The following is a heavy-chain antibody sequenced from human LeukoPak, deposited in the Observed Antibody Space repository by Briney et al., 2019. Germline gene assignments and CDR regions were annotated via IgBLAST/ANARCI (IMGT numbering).Heavy chain of an antibody. CDR2: IYYSGST. Sequence: SETLSLTCTVSGGSISSYYWSWIRQPPGKGLEWIGYIYYSGSTNYNPSLKSRVTISVDTSKNQFSLKLSSVTAADTAVYYCARDQYYYDSSGYPAFDYWGQGTLVTVSS. J-gene: IGHJ4*02. CDR3: ARDQYYYDSSGYPAFDY. D-gene: IGHD3-22*01. CDR1: GGSISSYY. V-gene: IGHV4-59*01.